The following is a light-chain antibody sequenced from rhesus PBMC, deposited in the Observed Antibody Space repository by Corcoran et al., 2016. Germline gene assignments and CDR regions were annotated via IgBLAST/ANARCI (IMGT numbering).Light chain of an antibody. CDR2: AAS. CDR1: QGISRY. Sequence: DIQMTQSPSSLSASVGDTVTIPCRASQGISRYLNWFQQKPGKAPKLLIYAASTLESGVPSRFSGSGSGTEFTLTISSLQPEDFAAYYCLKHNSYPFTFGPGNKLDIK. CDR3: LKHNSYPFT. V-gene: IGKV1-28*01. J-gene: IGKJ3*01.